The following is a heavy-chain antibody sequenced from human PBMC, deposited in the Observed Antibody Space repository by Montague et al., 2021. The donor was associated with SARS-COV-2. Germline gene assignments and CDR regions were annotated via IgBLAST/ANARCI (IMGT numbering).Heavy chain of an antibody. CDR3: ARGVDFGLVASRSHYFDT. CDR1: GTTRKNNYY. CDR2: LYYSGNA. D-gene: IGHD3-3*01. V-gene: IGHV4-39*01. Sequence: SETLSLTCSFSGTTRKNNYYWGWIRQPPGKGLECVGSLYYSGNAYYSPSLRSRVTISVDTSRSQFSLQLTSVTVADTAIYYCARGVDFGLVASRSHYFDTWGQGTMVSVSS. J-gene: IGHJ4*02.